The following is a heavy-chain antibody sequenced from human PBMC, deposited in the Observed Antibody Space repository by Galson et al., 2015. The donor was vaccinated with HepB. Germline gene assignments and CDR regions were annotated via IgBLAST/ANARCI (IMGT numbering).Heavy chain of an antibody. CDR1: GFTFSNAW. CDR3: TTDYYDSPLGY. J-gene: IGHJ4*02. D-gene: IGHD3-22*01. CDR2: IKSKTDGGPT. Sequence: FPRLSCAASGFTFSNAWMSWVRQAPGKGLVWVGRIKSKTDGGPTDYAAPVKGRFTISRDDSKNTLYLQMNSLKTEDTAAYYCTTDYYDSPLGYWGQGTLVTVSS. V-gene: IGHV3-15*01.